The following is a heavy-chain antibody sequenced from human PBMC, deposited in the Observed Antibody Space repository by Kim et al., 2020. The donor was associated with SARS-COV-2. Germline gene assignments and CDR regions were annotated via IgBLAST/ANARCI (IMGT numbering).Heavy chain of an antibody. J-gene: IGHJ5*02. D-gene: IGHD6-13*01. CDR2: IYNSGRT. CDR3: ARSWYRPWFDP. Sequence: SETLSLTCTVSGGSVSSGNYYWNWIRQPPGKGLEWIGYIYNSGRTNYNPSLKSRVTISIDTSKNQFSLNLSSVTAADTAVYYCARSWYRPWFDPWGQGTL. V-gene: IGHV4-61*01. CDR1: GGSVSSGNYY.